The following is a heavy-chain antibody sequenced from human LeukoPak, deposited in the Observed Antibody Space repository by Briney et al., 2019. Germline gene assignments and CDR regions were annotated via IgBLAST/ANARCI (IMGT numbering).Heavy chain of an antibody. CDR1: GGSISSGSHY. J-gene: IGHJ5*02. D-gene: IGHD1-26*01. CDR2: IYSSGNT. Sequence: SETLSLTCTVSGGSISSGSHYWSWIRQPAGKGLEWIGRIYSSGNTNYNPSLKSRVAISLDTSKNQFSLNLSSVTAADTAVYYCAGEVGGSWFDPWGLGTLVTVSS. CDR3: AGEVGGSWFDP. V-gene: IGHV4-61*02.